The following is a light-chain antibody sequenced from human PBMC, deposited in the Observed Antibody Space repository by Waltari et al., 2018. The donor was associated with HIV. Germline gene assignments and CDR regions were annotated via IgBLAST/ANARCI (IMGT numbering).Light chain of an antibody. CDR2: AAS. Sequence: EIVLTQSPATLSLSPGERATLSCRASQSVSSYLAWYQQKPGQAPRRLIYAASKRATGIPARFRGSGSGTDFTLTISSLEPEDFAVYYCQQRTNWPPSITFGQGTRLEIK. J-gene: IGKJ5*01. CDR1: QSVSSY. CDR3: QQRTNWPPSIT. V-gene: IGKV3-11*01.